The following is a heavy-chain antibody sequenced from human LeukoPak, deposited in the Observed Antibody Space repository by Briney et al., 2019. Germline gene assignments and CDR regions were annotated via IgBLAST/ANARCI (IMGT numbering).Heavy chain of an antibody. V-gene: IGHV1-3*01. CDR1: GYTFTSYA. Sequence: ASVKVSCKASGYTFTSYAMHWVRQAPGQRLEWMGWINAGNGNTKYSQKFQGRVTMTRDTSISTAYMELSRLRSDDTAVYYCARNVGEVTNWFDPWGQGTLVTVSS. CDR3: ARNVGEVTNWFDP. J-gene: IGHJ5*02. D-gene: IGHD2-15*01. CDR2: INAGNGNT.